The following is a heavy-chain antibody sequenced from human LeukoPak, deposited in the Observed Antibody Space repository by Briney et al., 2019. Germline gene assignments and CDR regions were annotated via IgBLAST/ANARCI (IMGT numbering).Heavy chain of an antibody. D-gene: IGHD3-3*01. Sequence: GGSLRLSRAASGFTFSSYSMNWVRQAPGKGLEWVSSISSSSSYIYYADSVKGRFTISRDNAKNSLYLQMNSLRAEDTAVYYCARDHDDSGNYDFWSGYYRGTNAFDIWGQGTMVAVSS. CDR3: ARDHDDSGNYDFWSGYYRGTNAFDI. J-gene: IGHJ3*02. V-gene: IGHV3-21*01. CDR1: GFTFSSYS. CDR2: ISSSSSYI.